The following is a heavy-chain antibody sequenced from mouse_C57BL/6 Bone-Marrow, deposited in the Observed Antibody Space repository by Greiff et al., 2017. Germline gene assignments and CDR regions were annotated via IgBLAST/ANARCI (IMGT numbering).Heavy chain of an antibody. CDR3: ARSPNWEDY. Sequence: VKLQQPGAELVKPGASVKMSCKASGYTFTSYWITWVKQRPGHSLEWIGAIYPGCGSTNYNQKFKSTATLTVDTSSRTAYMQLSSLTSEDSAVYYCARSPNWEDYWGQGTTLTGSS. D-gene: IGHD4-1*01. CDR1: GYTFTSYW. J-gene: IGHJ2*01. V-gene: IGHV1-55*01. CDR2: IYPGCGST.